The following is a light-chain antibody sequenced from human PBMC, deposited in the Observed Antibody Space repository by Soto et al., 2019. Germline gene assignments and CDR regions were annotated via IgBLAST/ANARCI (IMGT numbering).Light chain of an antibody. J-gene: IGKJ4*01. V-gene: IGKV3-20*01. CDR1: QSVSSSY. Sequence: EIVLTQSPGTLSLSPGERATLSCRASQSVSSSYLAWYQQKPGQAPRQLIYGASSRATGIPDRFSGSGSGTDFTLTITRLDPEHFEVYYCQHYRTSFGGGTRVEIK. CDR2: GAS. CDR3: QHYRTS.